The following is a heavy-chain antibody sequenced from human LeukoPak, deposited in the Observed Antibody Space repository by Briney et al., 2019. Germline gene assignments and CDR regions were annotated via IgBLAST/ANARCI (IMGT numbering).Heavy chain of an antibody. CDR1: GGSFSGYY. J-gene: IGHJ4*02. Sequence: SSETLSLTCAAYGGSFSGYYWSWIRQPPGKGLEWIGEINHSGSTNYNPSLKSRVTISVDTSKNQFSLKLGSVTAADTAVYYCARRYCSGGSCYAVRYWGQGTLVTVSS. CDR3: ARRYCSGGSCYAVRY. D-gene: IGHD2-15*01. CDR2: INHSGST. V-gene: IGHV4-34*01.